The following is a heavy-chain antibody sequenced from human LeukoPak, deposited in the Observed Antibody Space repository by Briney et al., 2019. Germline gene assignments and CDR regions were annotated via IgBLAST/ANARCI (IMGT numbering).Heavy chain of an antibody. CDR1: GGSISSSSYY. D-gene: IGHD3-3*01. CDR3: ARRPTITIFGIGAFDI. V-gene: IGHV4-39*01. CDR2: IYYSGST. Sequence: PSETLSLTCTVSGGSISSSSYYWGWIRQPPGKGLEWIGSIYYSGSTYYNPSLKSRVTISVDTSKNQFSLKLSSVTAVDTAVYYCARRPTITIFGIGAFDIWGQGTMVTVSS. J-gene: IGHJ3*02.